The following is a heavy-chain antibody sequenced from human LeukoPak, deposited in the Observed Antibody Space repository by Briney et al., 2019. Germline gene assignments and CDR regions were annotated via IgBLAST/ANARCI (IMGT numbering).Heavy chain of an antibody. J-gene: IGHJ4*02. Sequence: GSLRLSCAASGFTFSSYAMSWIRQPPGKGLEWIGDIYYAGSTYYSPSLRSRVTMSVHTSENQFSLRLNSVTAVDTAVYYCARRWGNIVGVTYEYWGQGTLVTVSP. V-gene: IGHV4-59*04. D-gene: IGHD3-16*01. CDR3: ARRWGNIVGVTYEY. CDR1: GFTFSSYA. CDR2: IYYAGST.